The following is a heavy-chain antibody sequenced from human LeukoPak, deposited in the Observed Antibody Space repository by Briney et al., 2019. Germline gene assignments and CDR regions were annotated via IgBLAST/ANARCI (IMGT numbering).Heavy chain of an antibody. V-gene: IGHV4-39*01. J-gene: IGHJ6*03. CDR3: ARSYSSSSHYYYYYMDV. D-gene: IGHD6-6*01. Sequence: PSETLSHTCTVSGGSISSSSYYWGWIRQPPGKGLEWIGSIYYSGSTYYNPSLKSRVTISVDTSKNQFSLKLSSVTAADTAVYYCARSYSSSSHYYYYYMDVWGKGTTVTVSS. CDR2: IYYSGST. CDR1: GGSISSSSYY.